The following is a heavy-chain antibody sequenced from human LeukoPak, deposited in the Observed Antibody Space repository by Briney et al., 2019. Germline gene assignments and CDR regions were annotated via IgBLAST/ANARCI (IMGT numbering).Heavy chain of an antibody. CDR3: ARHGIVDSSRKYHFDY. J-gene: IGHJ4*02. D-gene: IGHD6-13*01. CDR2: IYYSGST. CDR1: GGSISTYY. Sequence: SETLSLTCSVSGGSISTYYWSWIRLPPGRGLEWIGYIYYSGSTNYNPSLKSRVTISLDTSKSQFSLELSSVTAADTAVYYCARHGIVDSSRKYHFDYWGQGTLVTVSS. V-gene: IGHV4-59*08.